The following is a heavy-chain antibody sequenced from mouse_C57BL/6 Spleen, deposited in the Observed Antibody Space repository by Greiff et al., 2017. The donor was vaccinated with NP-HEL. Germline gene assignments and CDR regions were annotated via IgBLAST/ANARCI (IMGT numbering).Heavy chain of an antibody. CDR2: IHPNSGST. D-gene: IGHD1-1*01. CDR3: ARSWVTTVVAEYYFDY. J-gene: IGHJ2*01. V-gene: IGHV1-64*01. CDR1: GYTFTSYW. Sequence: QVQLQQSGAELVKPGASVKLSCKASGYTFTSYWMHWVKQRPGQGLEWIGMIHPNSGSTNYNEKFKSKATLTVDKSSSTAYMQLSSLTSEDSAVYYCARSWVTTVVAEYYFDYWGQGTTLTVSS.